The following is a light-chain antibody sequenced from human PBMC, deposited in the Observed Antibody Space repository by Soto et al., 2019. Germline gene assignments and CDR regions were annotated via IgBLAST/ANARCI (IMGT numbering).Light chain of an antibody. V-gene: IGLV2-8*01. Sequence: QSALTQPPSASGSPGQSVTISCTGTSSDVGGYNYVSWYQQHPGKAPKLMIYEVSERPSGVPDRFSGSKSGNTASLTVSGLQAEDEADYYCSSFAGSNHVVFGGGTKVTVL. J-gene: IGLJ2*01. CDR1: SSDVGGYNY. CDR3: SSFAGSNHVV. CDR2: EVS.